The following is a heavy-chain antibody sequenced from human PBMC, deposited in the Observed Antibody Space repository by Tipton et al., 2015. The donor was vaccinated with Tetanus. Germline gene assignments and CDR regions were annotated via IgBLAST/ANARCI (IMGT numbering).Heavy chain of an antibody. CDR1: GGSSSSFY. J-gene: IGHJ4*02. V-gene: IGHV4-34*01. CDR2: INQRGT. D-gene: IGHD2-21*01. CDR3: AREVYNGGFYSGVDS. Sequence: TLSLTCEVSGGSSSSFYWSWIRQPPGGGLEWIGEINQRGTTYNPSLNRRATISVDSSATQLSLIITSMTAADAAVYYCAREVYNGGFYSGVDSWGQGTLVTVSS.